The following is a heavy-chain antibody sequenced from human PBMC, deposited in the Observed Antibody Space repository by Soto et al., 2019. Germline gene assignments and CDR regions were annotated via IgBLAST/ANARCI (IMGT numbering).Heavy chain of an antibody. D-gene: IGHD1-7*01. CDR3: ARDSNWNFYYYYYYYGMDV. V-gene: IGHV3-30-3*01. CDR1: GFTFSSYA. Sequence: PGGSLRLSCAASGFTFSSYAMHWVRRAPGKGLEWVAVISYDGSNKYYADSVKGRFTISGDNSKNTLCLQMNSLRAEDTAVYYCARDSNWNFYYYYYYYGMDVWGQGTTVTVSS. J-gene: IGHJ6*01. CDR2: ISYDGSNK.